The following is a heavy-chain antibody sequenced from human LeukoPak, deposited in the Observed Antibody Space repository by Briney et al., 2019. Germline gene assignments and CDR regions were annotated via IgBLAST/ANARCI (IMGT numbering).Heavy chain of an antibody. CDR1: GYTFTSYD. CDR2: IIPILGIA. V-gene: IGHV1-69*04. J-gene: IGHJ4*02. D-gene: IGHD2-2*01. Sequence: GASVKVSCKASGYTFTSYDISWVRQAPGQGLEWMGRIIPILGIANYAQKFQGRVTITADKSTSTAYMELSSLRSEDTAVYYCARDSEEIPATASYWGQGTLVTVSS. CDR3: ARDSEEIPATASY.